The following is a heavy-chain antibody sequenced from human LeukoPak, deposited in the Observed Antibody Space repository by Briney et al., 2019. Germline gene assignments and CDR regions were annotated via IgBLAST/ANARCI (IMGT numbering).Heavy chain of an antibody. CDR1: GASITTYY. CDR3: ARQWAFGAPDF. Sequence: PAETLTLTCTVSGASITTYYWSWIRQSPGKGLEWIGYIYTSGTTHFNPYLKSRVNISMDTSKNQSSLNLPSVTAADTAVYYCARQWAFGAPDFWGLGALVTVSS. V-gene: IGHV4-4*09. D-gene: IGHD3-16*01. J-gene: IGHJ4*02. CDR2: IYTSGTT.